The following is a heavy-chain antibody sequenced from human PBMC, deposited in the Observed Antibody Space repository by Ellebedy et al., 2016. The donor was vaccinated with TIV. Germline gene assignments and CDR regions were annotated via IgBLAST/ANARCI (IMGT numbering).Heavy chain of an antibody. Sequence: GGSLRLXXAASGFTFSSYSMNWVRQAPGKGLEWVSYISSSSSTIYYADSVKGRFTISRDNAKNSLYLQMNSLRDEDTAVYYCARVPQYDNYGMDVWGQGTTVTVSS. V-gene: IGHV3-48*02. CDR1: GFTFSSYS. CDR2: ISSSSSTI. J-gene: IGHJ6*02. CDR3: ARVPQYDNYGMDV.